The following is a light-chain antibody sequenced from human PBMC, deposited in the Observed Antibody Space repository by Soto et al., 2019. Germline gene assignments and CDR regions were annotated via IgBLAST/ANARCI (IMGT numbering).Light chain of an antibody. V-gene: IGKV3-15*01. CDR1: QSVSSN. CDR3: QQYNNWPPT. Sequence: EIVMTQSPATLSVSPGERATLSCRASQSVSSNLAGYQQKPGQAPRLLIYGASTRATGIPARFSGSGSGTEFTLTISSLQSEDCAVYYCQQYNNWPPTFGQGTKLEIK. CDR2: GAS. J-gene: IGKJ2*01.